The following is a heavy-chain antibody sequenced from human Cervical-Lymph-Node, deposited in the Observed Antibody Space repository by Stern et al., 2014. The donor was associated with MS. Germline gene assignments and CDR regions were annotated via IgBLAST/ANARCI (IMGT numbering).Heavy chain of an antibody. Sequence: GQLGQAGAGVKKPGASGKVSCKASGYTFTSYGISWVGQAPGQGLEWMGWISAYNCNTNYAQKLQGRVTMTTDTSTSTAYMELRSLRSDDTAVYYCARGLLGSENAFDIWGQGTMVTVSS. CDR3: ARGLLGSENAFDI. CDR1: GYTFTSYG. V-gene: IGHV1-18*01. D-gene: IGHD2-15*01. J-gene: IGHJ3*02. CDR2: ISAYNCNT.